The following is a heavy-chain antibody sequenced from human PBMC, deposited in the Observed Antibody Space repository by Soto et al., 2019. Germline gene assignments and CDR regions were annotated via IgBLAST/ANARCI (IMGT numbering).Heavy chain of an antibody. V-gene: IGHV3-7*01. CDR2: IKQDGSET. J-gene: IGHJ4*02. CDR1: GFSFSNHW. Sequence: TGGSLRLSCTASGFSFSNHWMYWVRRAPGKGLEWVAYIKQDGSETNYVDSVEGRFTISRDNAKNSLYLQMDSLRDEDTAAYYFVKNSWTADGVHWGQGSLVTVSS. D-gene: IGHD3-3*01. CDR3: VKNSWTADGVH.